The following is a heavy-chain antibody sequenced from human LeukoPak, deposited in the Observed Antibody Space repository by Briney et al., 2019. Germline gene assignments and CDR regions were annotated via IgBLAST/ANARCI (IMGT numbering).Heavy chain of an antibody. D-gene: IGHD1-20*01. CDR2: ISNSGSTI. Sequence: GGTLRLSCVASGFTFSTYAMNWVRQAPGKGLEWISYISNSGSTIYYADSMKGRFTISRDNAKNSLYLQMSSVRDEDTAVYNCARDRGYNWTDGLDSWGQGTLVTVSS. J-gene: IGHJ4*02. V-gene: IGHV3-48*02. CDR1: GFTFSTYA. CDR3: ARDRGYNWTDGLDS.